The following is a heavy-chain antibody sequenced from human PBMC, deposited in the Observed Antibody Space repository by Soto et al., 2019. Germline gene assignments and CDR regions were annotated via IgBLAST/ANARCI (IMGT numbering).Heavy chain of an antibody. CDR3: ARSNPDRGRSSKQNFDY. CDR2: IYYSGST. J-gene: IGHJ4*02. Sequence: PSETLSLTCTVSGGSISSYYWSWIRQPPGKGLEWIGYIYYSGSTNYNPSLKSRVTISVDTSKNQFSLKLSSVTAADTAVYYCARSNPDRGRSSKQNFDYWGQGTLVTVSS. CDR1: GGSISSYY. D-gene: IGHD1-26*01. V-gene: IGHV4-59*01.